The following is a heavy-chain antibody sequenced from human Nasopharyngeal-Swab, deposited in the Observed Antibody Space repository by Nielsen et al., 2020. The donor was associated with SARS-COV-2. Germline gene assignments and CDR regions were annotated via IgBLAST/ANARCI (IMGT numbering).Heavy chain of an antibody. CDR3: ARVSWITPGMDV. V-gene: IGHV4-34*01. CDR2: INHSGST. CDR1: GGSFSGYY. Sequence: SETLSLTCAVYGGSFSGYYWSWIRQPPGKGLEWIGEINHSGSTNYNPSLKSRVTISVDTSKNQFSLKLSSVTAADTAVYYCARVSWITPGMDVWGQGTTVTVSS. J-gene: IGHJ6*02. D-gene: IGHD3-16*01.